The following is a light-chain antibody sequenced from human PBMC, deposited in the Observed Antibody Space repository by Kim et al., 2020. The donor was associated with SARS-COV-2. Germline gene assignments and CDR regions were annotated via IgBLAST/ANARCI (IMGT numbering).Light chain of an antibody. CDR2: KAS. J-gene: IGKJ2*01. V-gene: IGKV1-5*03. CDR1: QSISSW. Sequence: SASIGDRVNITCRASQSISSWLAWYQQKPGKAPKVLIYKASTLQTGVPSRFSGSGSGTEFTLTISCLQPDDFATYYCQQYDTYSYTFGQGTKLEI. CDR3: QQYDTYSYT.